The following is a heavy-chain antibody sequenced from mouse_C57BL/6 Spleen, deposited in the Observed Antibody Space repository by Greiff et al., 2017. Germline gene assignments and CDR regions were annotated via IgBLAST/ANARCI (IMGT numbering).Heavy chain of an antibody. CDR2: ISSGGSYT. CDR3: ARHGDSSGYDY. V-gene: IGHV5-6*01. CDR1: GFTFSSYG. D-gene: IGHD3-2*02. Sequence: EVKVVESGGDLVKPGGSLKLSCAASGFTFSSYGMSWVRQTPDKRLEWVATISSGGSYTYYPDSVKGRFTISSDNAKNTLYLQMSSLKSEDTAMYYCARHGDSSGYDYWGQGTTRTVSS. J-gene: IGHJ2*01.